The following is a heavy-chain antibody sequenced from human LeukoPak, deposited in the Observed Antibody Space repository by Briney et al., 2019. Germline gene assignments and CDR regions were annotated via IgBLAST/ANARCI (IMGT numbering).Heavy chain of an antibody. Sequence: GGSLRLSCAASGFTFSSYAMHWVRQAPGKGLEWVAVISYDGSNKYYADSVKGRFTISRDNSKNTLYLQMNSLRAEDTAVYYCARISGGEGLYYFDYWGQGTLVTVSS. V-gene: IGHV3-30*14. CDR1: GFTFSSYA. D-gene: IGHD6-19*01. CDR2: ISYDGSNK. J-gene: IGHJ4*02. CDR3: ARISGGEGLYYFDY.